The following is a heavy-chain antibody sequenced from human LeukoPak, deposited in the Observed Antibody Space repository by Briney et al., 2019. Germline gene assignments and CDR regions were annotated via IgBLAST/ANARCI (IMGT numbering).Heavy chain of an antibody. CDR3: ARDQRGYGDSTGASKWIDP. D-gene: IGHD4-17*01. Sequence: ASVKVSCKASGYTFTSYGINWVRQAPGQGLEWMGWISPYNGNTKHAEKVQGRVTITTDTSTSTAYMELRSLNSDDTAVYYCARDQRGYGDSTGASKWIDPWGQGTLVTVSS. V-gene: IGHV1-18*01. CDR2: ISPYNGNT. CDR1: GYTFTSYG. J-gene: IGHJ5*02.